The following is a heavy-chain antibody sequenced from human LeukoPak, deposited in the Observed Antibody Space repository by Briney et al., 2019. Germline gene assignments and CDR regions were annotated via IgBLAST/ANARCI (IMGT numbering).Heavy chain of an antibody. CDR3: ARDPTRGDLSVY. D-gene: IGHD7-27*01. Sequence: GASVKVSCKASGDTFTIYYMHWVRQVPGQGLEWMGWINSNSGDTNYAQKFQGRVTMTRDTSISTAYMELSRLRSDDTAVYYCARDPTRGDLSVYWGQGTLVTVSS. CDR2: INSNSGDT. J-gene: IGHJ4*02. V-gene: IGHV1-2*02. CDR1: GDTFTIYY.